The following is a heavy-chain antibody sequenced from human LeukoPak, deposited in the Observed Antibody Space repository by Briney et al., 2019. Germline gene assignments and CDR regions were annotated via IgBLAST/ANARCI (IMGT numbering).Heavy chain of an antibody. D-gene: IGHD5-12*01. Sequence: GGSLRLSCAASGFTFSRYRMSWLCQAPGKGLEWVANINQDGSERHYADSVEGRFVIFRDNDKNSLSLQMNSPRVEDTAVYYCARADSYSWYGSWGQGTLVTVSS. CDR1: GFTFSRYR. CDR2: INQDGSER. V-gene: IGHV3-7*01. J-gene: IGHJ5*02. CDR3: ARADSYSWYGS.